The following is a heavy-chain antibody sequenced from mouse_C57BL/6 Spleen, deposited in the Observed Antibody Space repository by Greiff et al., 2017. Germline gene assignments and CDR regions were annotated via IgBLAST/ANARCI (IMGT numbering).Heavy chain of an antibody. Sequence: VQLQQPGAELVKPGASVKLSCKASGYTFTSYWMHWVKQRPGQGLEWIGMIHPNSGSTNYNEKFKSKATLTVDKSSSTAYMQLSSLTSEDSAVYYCARSPIYGYDGGFAYWGQGTLVTVSA. V-gene: IGHV1-64*01. CDR3: ARSPIYGYDGGFAY. J-gene: IGHJ3*01. D-gene: IGHD2-2*01. CDR2: IHPNSGST. CDR1: GYTFTSYW.